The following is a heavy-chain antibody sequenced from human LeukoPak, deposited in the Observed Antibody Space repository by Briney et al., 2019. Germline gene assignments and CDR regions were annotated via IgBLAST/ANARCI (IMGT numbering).Heavy chain of an antibody. CDR2: LYTGGST. V-gene: IGHV3-53*05. CDR3: AKDTPLCYFDY. Sequence: GGSLRLSCAASGLTVSANYMTWVRQAPGKGLEWVSVLYTGGSTYYAGSVKGRFTISRDNSKNTLYLQMNSLRADDTAVYYCAKDTPLCYFDYWGQGTLVTVSS. CDR1: GLTVSANY. D-gene: IGHD3-16*01. J-gene: IGHJ4*02.